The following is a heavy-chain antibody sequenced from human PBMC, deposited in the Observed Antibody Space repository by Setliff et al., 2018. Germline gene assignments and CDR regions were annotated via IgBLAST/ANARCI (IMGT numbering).Heavy chain of an antibody. J-gene: IGHJ4*02. CDR2: IIGSGIST. D-gene: IGHD6-13*01. Sequence: PGGSLRLSCAASGFSFSSYAMSWVRQAPGKGLEWVSSIIGSGISTYYADSVQGRFTISRDDSKKTLYLQMNSLRAEDTAVYYCVKDVVGYSSTWPKRDYFDYWGQGTLVTVSS. V-gene: IGHV3-23*01. CDR1: GFSFSSYA. CDR3: VKDVVGYSSTWPKRDYFDY.